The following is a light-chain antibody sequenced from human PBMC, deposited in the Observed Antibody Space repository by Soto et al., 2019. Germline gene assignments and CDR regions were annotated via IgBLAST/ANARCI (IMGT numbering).Light chain of an antibody. Sequence: EIVMTQSPLSLSVTPGESASISCRSSQSLLHSNGNNYFDWYLQKPGQSPQLLIYLGSNRASGVXDXXSGSGSGTDFTLKISRVEAEDVGVYYCMQALQTPLTFGQGTRLEIK. J-gene: IGKJ5*01. CDR2: LGS. V-gene: IGKV2-28*01. CDR3: MQALQTPLT. CDR1: QSLLHSNGNNY.